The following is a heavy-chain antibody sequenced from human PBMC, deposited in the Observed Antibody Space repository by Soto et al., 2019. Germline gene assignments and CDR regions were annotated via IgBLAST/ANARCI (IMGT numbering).Heavy chain of an antibody. CDR2: IIPILGIA. D-gene: IGHD3-9*01. V-gene: IGHV1-69*02. J-gene: IGHJ4*02. Sequence: QVQLVQSGAEVKKPGSSVKVSCKASGGTFSSYTISWVRQAPGQGLEWMGRIIPILGIANYAQKFQGRVTITADKSTSTAYMGLSSRRSEDTAVYYCAGGYYGIGGNYFDYWGQGTLVTVSS. CDR1: GGTFSSYT. CDR3: AGGYYGIGGNYFDY.